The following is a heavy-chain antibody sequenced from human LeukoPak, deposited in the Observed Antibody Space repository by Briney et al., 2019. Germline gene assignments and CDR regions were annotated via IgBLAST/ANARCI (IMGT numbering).Heavy chain of an antibody. J-gene: IGHJ4*02. D-gene: IGHD5-18*01. CDR3: ARRYYYIDY. V-gene: IGHV4-39*01. CDR2: LYFGGST. Sequence: SETLSLTCTVSGGSISSSSYFWGWIRQPPGKGLEWIGTLYFGGSTYYNPSLKSRVTISVDTSKNQFSLKLSSVTAADTAVYFCARRYYYIDYWGQGNLVTVSS. CDR1: GGSISSSSYF.